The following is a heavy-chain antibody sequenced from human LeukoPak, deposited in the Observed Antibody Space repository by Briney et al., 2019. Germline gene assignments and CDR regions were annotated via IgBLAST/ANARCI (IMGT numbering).Heavy chain of an antibody. J-gene: IGHJ4*02. V-gene: IGHV3-53*05. Sequence: QAGGSLRLSCAASGFTVSSNYMSWVRQAPGKGLEWVSVIYSGGSTYYADSVKGRFTISRDNSKNTLYLQMNSLRAEDTAVYYCARDYDCSAGSCYSEFDYWGQGTLVTVSS. D-gene: IGHD2-15*01. CDR1: GFTVSSNY. CDR2: IYSGGST. CDR3: ARDYDCSAGSCYSEFDY.